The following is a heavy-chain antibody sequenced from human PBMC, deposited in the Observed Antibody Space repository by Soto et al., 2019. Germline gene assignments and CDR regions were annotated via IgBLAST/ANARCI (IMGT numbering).Heavy chain of an antibody. Sequence: QFQLVQSGTEVKKPGSSMKVSCKASGDTFSFYTINWVRHAPGLGLEWVGRINPIVSMSNYAQKFQGRVSMTADKSTSTAYMELRSLRSDDTAMYFCAASYGSGYRAFDYWGQGALVIVSS. J-gene: IGHJ4*02. CDR3: AASYGSGYRAFDY. V-gene: IGHV1-69*02. D-gene: IGHD3-10*01. CDR2: INPIVSMS. CDR1: GDTFSFYT.